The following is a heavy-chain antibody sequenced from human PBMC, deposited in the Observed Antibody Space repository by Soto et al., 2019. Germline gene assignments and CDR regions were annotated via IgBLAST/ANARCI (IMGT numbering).Heavy chain of an antibody. CDR1: GFTFSSYA. CDR2: ISGSGGST. Sequence: VGSLRLSCAASGFTFSSYAMSWVRQAPGKGLEWVSAISGSGGSTYYADSVKGRFTISRDNSKNTLYLQMNSLRAEDTAVYYCAKGPPKIHPLDGNRLAPWGQGNLVTGLL. V-gene: IGHV3-23*01. J-gene: IGHJ5*02. CDR3: AKGPPKIHPLDGNRLAP. D-gene: IGHD5-18*01.